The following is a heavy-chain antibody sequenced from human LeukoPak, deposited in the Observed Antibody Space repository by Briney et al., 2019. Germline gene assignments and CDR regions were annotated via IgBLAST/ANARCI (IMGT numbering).Heavy chain of an antibody. J-gene: IGHJ5*02. CDR2: MNPNSGNT. CDR3: ARGLKRRYGCSSTSCYWFDP. CDR1: GYTFTSYD. V-gene: IGHV1-8*01. D-gene: IGHD2-2*01. Sequence: GASVKVSCKASGYTFTSYDINWVRQATGQGLEWMGWMNPNSGNTGYAQKFRDRVTMTRNTSISTAYMELSSLRSEDTAVYYCARGLKRRYGCSSTSCYWFDPWGQGTLVTVSS.